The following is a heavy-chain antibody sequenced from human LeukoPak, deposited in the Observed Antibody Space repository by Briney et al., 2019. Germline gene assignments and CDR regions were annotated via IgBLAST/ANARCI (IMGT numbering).Heavy chain of an antibody. V-gene: IGHV4-39*01. Sequence: PSETLSLTCTVSGGSISGSSYYWGWIRQPPGKGLEWIGSIYYSGSTYYNPSLKSRVTISVDTSKNQFSLKLSSVTAADTAVYYCARGRVKRNMNPSPLGRYGMDVWGQGTTVTVSS. CDR1: GGSISGSSYY. D-gene: IGHD1-14*01. CDR3: ARGRVKRNMNPSPLGRYGMDV. J-gene: IGHJ6*02. CDR2: IYYSGST.